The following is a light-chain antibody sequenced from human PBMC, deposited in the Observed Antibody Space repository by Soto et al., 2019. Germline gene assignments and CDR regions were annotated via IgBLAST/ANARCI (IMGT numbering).Light chain of an antibody. CDR2: AAS. CDR1: QGITSW. CDR3: QQTSSFPLT. V-gene: IGKV1-12*01. Sequence: DIQMTQSPSSVSASVGDSLTITCRASQGITSWLAWYQQKPGRAPKLLIYAASNLQSGVPSRFSGSGSGTDFTLTISSLQPEDFGTYYCQQTSSFPLTLGGGIKVEIK. J-gene: IGKJ4*01.